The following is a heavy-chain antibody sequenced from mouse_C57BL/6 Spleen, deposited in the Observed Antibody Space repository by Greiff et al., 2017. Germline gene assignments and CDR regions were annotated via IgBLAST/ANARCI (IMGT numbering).Heavy chain of an antibody. Sequence: EVQVVESGPELVKPGASVKMSCKASGYTFTDYNMHWVKQSHGKSLEWIGYINPNNGGTSYNQKFKGKATLTVNKSSSTAYMELRSLTSEDSAVYYCARGDDYDWFAYWGQGTLVTVSA. D-gene: IGHD2-4*01. CDR2: INPNNGGT. V-gene: IGHV1-22*01. CDR3: ARGDDYDWFAY. CDR1: GYTFTDYN. J-gene: IGHJ3*01.